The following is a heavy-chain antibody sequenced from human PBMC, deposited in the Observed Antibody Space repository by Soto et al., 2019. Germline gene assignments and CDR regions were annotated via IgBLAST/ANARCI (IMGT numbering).Heavy chain of an antibody. CDR3: AKGGAGGSYPPYYYFGIDV. CDR1: GFTFSSYA. J-gene: IGHJ6*02. Sequence: GGSLRLSCAASGFTFSSYAMSWVRQAPGKGLEWVSTISGSGGNAYYADSVKGRFSNARDNSKNTLRLQINSLRADDTAVYYCAKGGAGGSYPPYYYFGIDVWGQGTTVTVSS. D-gene: IGHD1-26*01. CDR2: ISGSGGNA. V-gene: IGHV3-23*01.